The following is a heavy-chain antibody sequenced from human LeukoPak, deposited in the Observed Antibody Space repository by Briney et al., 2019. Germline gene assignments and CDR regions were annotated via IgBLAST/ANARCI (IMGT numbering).Heavy chain of an antibody. Sequence: PGGSLRLSCAASGFTFSSYAMSWVRQAPGKGLEWVSAISGSGGSTYYADSVKGRFTISRDNSKNTLYLQMNSLRAEDTAVYYCAKQCPHRLRFLEWLSYNWFDPWGQGTLVTVSS. V-gene: IGHV3-23*01. J-gene: IGHJ5*02. CDR1: GFTFSSYA. D-gene: IGHD3-3*01. CDR2: ISGSGGST. CDR3: AKQCPHRLRFLEWLSYNWFDP.